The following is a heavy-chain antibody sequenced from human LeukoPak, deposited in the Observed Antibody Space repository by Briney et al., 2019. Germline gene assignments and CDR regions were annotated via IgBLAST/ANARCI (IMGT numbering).Heavy chain of an antibody. CDR1: GYTFTIIA. CDR2: ISAHNGNT. CDR3: ARVVDVAALDN. Sequence: GASVKLSLTSSGYTFTIIANSMVRQAPGQGLEWMGDISAHNGNTNSAQKFQGRVTMTTDTSTSTAYMELRSLRSDDTAVYYCARVVDVAALDNWGQGTMVTVSS. V-gene: IGHV1-18*01. D-gene: IGHD2-15*01. J-gene: IGHJ3*02.